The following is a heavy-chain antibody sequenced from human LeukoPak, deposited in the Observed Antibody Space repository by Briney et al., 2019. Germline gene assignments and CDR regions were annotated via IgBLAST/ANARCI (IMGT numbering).Heavy chain of an antibody. Sequence: SQTLSLTCTVSGGSISSGGYYWSWIRQHPGKGLEWIAYIYYSGSTYYNPSLKSRVTISVDTSKNQFSLKLSSVTAADTAVYYCARDCTYGSGSYSKGFDYWGQGTLVTVSS. CDR1: GGSISSGGYY. J-gene: IGHJ4*02. CDR2: IYYSGST. V-gene: IGHV4-31*03. D-gene: IGHD3-10*01. CDR3: ARDCTYGSGSYSKGFDY.